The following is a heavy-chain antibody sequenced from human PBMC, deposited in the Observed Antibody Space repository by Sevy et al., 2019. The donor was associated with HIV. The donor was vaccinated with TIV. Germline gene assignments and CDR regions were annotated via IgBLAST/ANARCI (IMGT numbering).Heavy chain of an antibody. Sequence: GGSLRLSCTGSGFTFGDYAMGWFRQAPGMGLEWVGCIRSKDYGGATEYAASVKGRFTISRDDSKSIADLQMNSLKTEDTAVYYCTRGYYYDSSGYSDYWGQGTLVTVSS. J-gene: IGHJ4*02. CDR2: IRSKDYGGAT. CDR1: GFTFGDYA. CDR3: TRGYYYDSSGYSDY. D-gene: IGHD3-22*01. V-gene: IGHV3-49*03.